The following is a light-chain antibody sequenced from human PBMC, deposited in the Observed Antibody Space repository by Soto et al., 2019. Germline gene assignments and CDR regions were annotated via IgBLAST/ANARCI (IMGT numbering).Light chain of an antibody. V-gene: IGKV3-20*01. CDR3: QQYVNSPVT. CDR2: GAS. J-gene: IGKJ2*01. CDR1: QRVNSSY. Sequence: EIVLTQSPDTLYLSPGEGATLSCRASQRVNSSYLAWYQQKPGQAPRLLISGASDRDTGVPARVSGSGSGTDFTLTIRRLEPEAFAVYYCQQYVNSPVTFGQGTKLQIK.